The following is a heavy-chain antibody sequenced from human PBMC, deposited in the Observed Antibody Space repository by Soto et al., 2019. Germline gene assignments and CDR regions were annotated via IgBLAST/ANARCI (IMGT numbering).Heavy chain of an antibody. CDR2: ISGSGGST. CDR1: GFTFSSYA. CDR3: AKGDAFAVGILHCCGC. V-gene: IGHV3-23*01. J-gene: IGHJ1*01. Sequence: PGGSLRLSCAASGFTFSSYAMSWVRQATGKGLEWVSAISGSGGSTYYADSVKGRFTISRDNSKNTLYLQMNSLRAEDTAVYYCAKGDAFAVGILHCCGCWGQGPLVTVSS. D-gene: IGHD3-3*01.